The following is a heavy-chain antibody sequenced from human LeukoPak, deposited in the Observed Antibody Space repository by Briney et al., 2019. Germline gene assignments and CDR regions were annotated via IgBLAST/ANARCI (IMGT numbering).Heavy chain of an antibody. J-gene: IGHJ5*02. Sequence: NPSETLSLTCTVSGGSISSSSYYWGWIRQPPGKGLEWIGSIYYSGSTYYNPSLKSRVTISVDTSKNQFSLKLSSVTAADTAVYYCARDRYPSGSYYWFDPWGQGTLVTVSS. CDR3: ARDRYPSGSYYWFDP. D-gene: IGHD3-10*01. CDR1: GGSISSSSYY. CDR2: IYYSGST. V-gene: IGHV4-39*07.